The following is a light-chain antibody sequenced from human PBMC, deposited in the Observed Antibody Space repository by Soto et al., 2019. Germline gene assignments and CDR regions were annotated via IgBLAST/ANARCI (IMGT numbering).Light chain of an antibody. CDR3: QHYNNWWT. Sequence: EIVMTQSPATLSVSPGERATLSCRASKSVSSNLAWYQQKPGQPPRLLIYGASTRATGIPARFSGSGSGTEFTLTISSLQSEDFAVYYCQHYNNWWTFGQGTKVEVK. CDR2: GAS. V-gene: IGKV3-15*01. CDR1: KSVSSN. J-gene: IGKJ1*01.